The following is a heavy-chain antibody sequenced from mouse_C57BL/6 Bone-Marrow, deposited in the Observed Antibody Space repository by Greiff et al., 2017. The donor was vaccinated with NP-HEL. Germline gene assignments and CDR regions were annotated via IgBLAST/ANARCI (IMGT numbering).Heavy chain of an antibody. D-gene: IGHD2-4*01. J-gene: IGHJ3*01. Sequence: VKLVESGAELARPGASVKLSCKASGYTFTSYGISWVKQRTGQGLEWIGEIYPRSGNTYYNEKFKGKATLTADKSSSTAYMELRSLTSEDSAVYFCARSPYDYAWFAYWGQGTLVTVSA. CDR1: GYTFTSYG. CDR3: ARSPYDYAWFAY. CDR2: IYPRSGNT. V-gene: IGHV1-81*01.